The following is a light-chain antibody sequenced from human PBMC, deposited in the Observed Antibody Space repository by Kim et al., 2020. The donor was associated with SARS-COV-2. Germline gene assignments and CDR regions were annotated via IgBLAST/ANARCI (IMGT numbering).Light chain of an antibody. CDR1: PSVSRN. V-gene: IGKV3-15*01. CDR2: CTS. Sequence: VAPGERAPLSCSASPSVSRNLAWYQQHPGQAPRLLIYCTSTRATGIPASFSGSGSGTEFTLIISSLQSEDFAVYYCQEYNNWPRTFGQGTKVDI. J-gene: IGKJ1*01. CDR3: QEYNNWPRT.